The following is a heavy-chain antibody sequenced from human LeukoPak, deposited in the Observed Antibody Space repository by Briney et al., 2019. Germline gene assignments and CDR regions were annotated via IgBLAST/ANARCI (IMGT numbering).Heavy chain of an antibody. CDR2: IYTSGST. J-gene: IGHJ4*02. V-gene: IGHV4-61*02. D-gene: IGHD3-22*01. Sequence: SQTLSLTCTASGGSISSGSYYWSWIRQPAGKGLEWIGRIYTSGSTNYNPSLKSRVTISVDTSKNQFSLKLSSVTAADTAVHYCARVNYYDSSGIDYWGQGTLVTVSS. CDR1: GGSISSGSYY. CDR3: ARVNYYDSSGIDY.